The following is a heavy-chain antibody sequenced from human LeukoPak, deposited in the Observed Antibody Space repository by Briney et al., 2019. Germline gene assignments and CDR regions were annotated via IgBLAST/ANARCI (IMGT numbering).Heavy chain of an antibody. V-gene: IGHV3-30-3*01. CDR2: ISYDGSNK. D-gene: IGHD2-15*01. J-gene: IGHJ4*02. CDR3: AKGSGSSCYSPCDY. CDR1: GFTFSSHA. Sequence: GGSLRLSCAASGFTFSSHAMHWVRQAPGKGLEWVAVISYDGSNKYYADSVKGRFTISRDNSKNTLYLQMNSLRAEDTAVYYCAKGSGSSCYSPCDYWGQGILVTVSS.